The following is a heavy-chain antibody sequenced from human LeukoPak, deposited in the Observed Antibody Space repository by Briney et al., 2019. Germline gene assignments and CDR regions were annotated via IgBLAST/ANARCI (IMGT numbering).Heavy chain of an antibody. J-gene: IGHJ3*02. CDR3: ARPLNQWEAFDI. D-gene: IGHD1-26*01. CDR1: GYTLTSYS. V-gene: IGHV1-46*01. CDR2: INPSLGTT. Sequence: ASLKVSCKASGYTLTSYSMNWVRQAPGEGLEWMGVINPSLGTTSDAQDFQGRVTVTRDTSTNTVYMELSNLRYEDTAVYFCARPLNQWEAFDIWGQGTMVTVSS.